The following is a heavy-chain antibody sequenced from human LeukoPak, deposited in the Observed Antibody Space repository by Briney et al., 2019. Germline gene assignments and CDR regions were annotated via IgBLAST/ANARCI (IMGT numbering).Heavy chain of an antibody. V-gene: IGHV4-39*01. CDR2: IYYSGST. D-gene: IGHD2-15*01. J-gene: IGHJ4*02. CDR1: GGSISSSSYY. Sequence: PSETLSLTCTVSGGSISSSSYYWGWIRQPPGKGLEWIGSIYYSGSTYYSPSLKSRVTISVDTSKNQFSLKLSSVTAADTAVYYCARQSPGYCSGGSCDTHDYWGQGTLVTVSS. CDR3: ARQSPGYCSGGSCDTHDY.